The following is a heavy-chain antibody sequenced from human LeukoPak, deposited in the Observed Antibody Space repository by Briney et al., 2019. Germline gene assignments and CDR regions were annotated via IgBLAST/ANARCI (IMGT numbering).Heavy chain of an antibody. CDR2: IRGDGRTT. D-gene: IGHD6-19*01. V-gene: IGHV3-43*02. CDR1: GFTFGDYA. Sequence: GGSLRLSCAASGFTFGDYAMHWVRQAPGKGLEWGSLIRGDGRTTSYAGSVKGRFTISRDNSKNSLYLQMSSLRGEDTAMYYCAKDAVAGTWLHYWGEGTLVTVSS. CDR3: AKDAVAGTWLHY. J-gene: IGHJ4*02.